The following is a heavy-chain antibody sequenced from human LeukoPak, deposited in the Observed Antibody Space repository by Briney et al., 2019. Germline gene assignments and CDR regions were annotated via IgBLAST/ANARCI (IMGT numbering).Heavy chain of an antibody. V-gene: IGHV3-66*04. D-gene: IGHD2-15*01. Sequence: GGSLRLSCAASGFTVSRNYVSWVRQAPGKGLEWVSIIYSGGRTSYADSVKGRFTISRDNSNNALYLQMNSLRVEDTALYYCAGQLGRSGHSYWGQGALVTVSS. CDR1: GFTVSRNY. CDR3: AGQLGRSGHSY. J-gene: IGHJ4*02. CDR2: IYSGGRT.